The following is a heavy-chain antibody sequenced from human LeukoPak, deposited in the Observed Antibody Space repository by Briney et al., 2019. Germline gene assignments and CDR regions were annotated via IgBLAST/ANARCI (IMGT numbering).Heavy chain of an antibody. CDR1: GGSFSSYY. Sequence: SETLSLTCAVYGGSFSSYYWSWIRQPPGKGLEWIGYIYYSGSTNYNPSLKSRVTISVDTSKNQFSLKLSSVTAADTAVYYCARHDEYSYGSEDYFDYWGQGTLVTASS. CDR3: ARHDEYSYGSEDYFDY. V-gene: IGHV4-59*08. J-gene: IGHJ4*02. CDR2: IYYSGST. D-gene: IGHD5-18*01.